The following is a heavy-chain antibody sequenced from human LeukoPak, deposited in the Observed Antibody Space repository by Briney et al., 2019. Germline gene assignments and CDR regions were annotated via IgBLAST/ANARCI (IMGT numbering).Heavy chain of an antibody. V-gene: IGHV3-23*01. D-gene: IGHD2-21*01. Sequence: GGSLRLSCAASGFTFSSYAMSWVGQAPGKGLEWVSAISGSGGSTYYADSVKGRFTISRDNSKNTLYLQMNSLRAEDTAVYYCAKMVSWGGRSDAFDIWGQGTMVTVSS. J-gene: IGHJ3*02. CDR3: AKMVSWGGRSDAFDI. CDR1: GFTFSSYA. CDR2: ISGSGGST.